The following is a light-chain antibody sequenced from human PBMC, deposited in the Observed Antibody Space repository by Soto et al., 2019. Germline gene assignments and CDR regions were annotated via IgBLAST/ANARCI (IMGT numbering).Light chain of an antibody. Sequence: EIVMSQSPATLSVSPGERGTPSCKASQSVSSNLAWYQQKPGQAPRLLIYGASTRATGIPARFSGSGSGTEFTLTISSLQSEDFAVYYCQQYNNWPRTFGQGTKVDIK. CDR1: QSVSSN. V-gene: IGKV3-15*01. CDR2: GAS. J-gene: IGKJ1*01. CDR3: QQYNNWPRT.